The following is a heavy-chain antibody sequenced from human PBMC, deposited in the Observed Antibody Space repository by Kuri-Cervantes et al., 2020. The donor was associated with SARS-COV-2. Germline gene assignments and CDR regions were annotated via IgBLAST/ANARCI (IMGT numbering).Heavy chain of an antibody. Sequence: GSLRLSCTLSGGSISSGSYYWSWIRQPAGKGLEWIGEVNHNGGANYNPSLRSRFTISVDPSKTQFSLNLISVTAADTAVYYCARLGGYRSGYNWFDPWGQGTLVTVSS. CDR2: VNHNGGA. V-gene: IGHV4-61*10. CDR3: ARLGGYRSGYNWFDP. J-gene: IGHJ5*02. CDR1: GGSISSGSYY. D-gene: IGHD5-18*01.